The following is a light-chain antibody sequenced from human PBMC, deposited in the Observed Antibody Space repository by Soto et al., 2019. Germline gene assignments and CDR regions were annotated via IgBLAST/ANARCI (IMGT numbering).Light chain of an antibody. V-gene: IGLV2-8*01. CDR2: EVV. Sequence: QSALTQPPSASGSPGQSVTISCTGTKNDNGGYDFVSWYQHHPGKAPRLLISEVVQRPAGVPDRFSGSKSVNTASLTVSGLQAADEADYFCKSYAGSNTYVFGSGTKGIV. CDR1: KNDNGGYDF. CDR3: KSYAGSNTYV. J-gene: IGLJ1*01.